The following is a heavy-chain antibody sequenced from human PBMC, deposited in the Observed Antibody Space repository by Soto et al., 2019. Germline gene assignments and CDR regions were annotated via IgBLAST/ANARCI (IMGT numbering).Heavy chain of an antibody. CDR3: ARAGVTATDAFDI. CDR2: IYQSGST. Sequence: SDTLSLTCAVSGGSISIGGYSWSWILHPPGKGLEWTGYIYQSGSTYYNPSLKSRITISVDRSKNQFSLNLSSVTAADTAVYYCARAGVTATDAFDIWGQGTMVTVSS. CDR1: GGSISIGGYS. V-gene: IGHV4-30-2*01. J-gene: IGHJ3*02. D-gene: IGHD2-21*02.